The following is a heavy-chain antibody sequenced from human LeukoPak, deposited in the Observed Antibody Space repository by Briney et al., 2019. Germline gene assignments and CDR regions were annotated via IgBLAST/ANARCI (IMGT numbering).Heavy chain of an antibody. CDR1: GGSISSYY. Sequence: SETLSLTCTVSGGSISSYYWSWIRQPPGKGLEWIGYIYYSGSTNYNPSLKSRVTISVDTSKNQFSLKLSSVTAADTAVYYCARAVLGYYYGSGSYYNWFGPWGQGTLVTVSS. J-gene: IGHJ5*02. D-gene: IGHD3-10*01. CDR2: IYYSGST. CDR3: ARAVLGYYYGSGSYYNWFGP. V-gene: IGHV4-59*01.